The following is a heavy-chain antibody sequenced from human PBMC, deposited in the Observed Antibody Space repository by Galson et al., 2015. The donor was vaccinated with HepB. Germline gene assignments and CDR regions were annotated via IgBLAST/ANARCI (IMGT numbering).Heavy chain of an antibody. D-gene: IGHD6-19*01. V-gene: IGHV3-49*03. CDR2: IRSKAYGGTT. Sequence: SLRLSCAASEFTFGDYAMSWFRQAPGKGLEWVGFIRSKAYGGTTEYAASVKGRFTISRDDFKSIAYLQMNSLKTEDTAVYYCTRWYSSGWSNFDYWGPGTLVTVSS. CDR1: EFTFGDYA. J-gene: IGHJ4*02. CDR3: TRWYSSGWSNFDY.